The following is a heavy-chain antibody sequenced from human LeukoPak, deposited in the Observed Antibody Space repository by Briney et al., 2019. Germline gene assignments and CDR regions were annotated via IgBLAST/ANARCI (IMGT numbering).Heavy chain of an antibody. CDR1: GYTFTSYD. CDR3: ARGYCSGGSCYPFDY. J-gene: IGHJ4*02. CDR2: INAGNGNT. Sequence: ASVKVSCKTSGYTFTSYDINWVRQAPGQRLEWMGWINAGNGNTKYSQKFQGRVTITRDTSASTAYMELSSLRSEDTAVYYCARGYCSGGSCYPFDYWGQGTLVTVSS. D-gene: IGHD2-15*01. V-gene: IGHV1-3*01.